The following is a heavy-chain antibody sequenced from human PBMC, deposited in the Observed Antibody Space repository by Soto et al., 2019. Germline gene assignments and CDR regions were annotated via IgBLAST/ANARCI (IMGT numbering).Heavy chain of an antibody. CDR2: IDPSDSYT. V-gene: IGHV5-10-1*01. D-gene: IGHD4-17*01. Sequence: PGESLKISCKGSGYSFTSYWISWVRQMPGKGLEWMGRIDPSDSYTNYSPSFQGHVTISADKSISTAYLQWSSLKGSDTALYYCAKNPLSVTAYYHYYVMDVWGKGPTVTVSS. CDR3: AKNPLSVTAYYHYYVMDV. CDR1: GYSFTSYW. J-gene: IGHJ6*04.